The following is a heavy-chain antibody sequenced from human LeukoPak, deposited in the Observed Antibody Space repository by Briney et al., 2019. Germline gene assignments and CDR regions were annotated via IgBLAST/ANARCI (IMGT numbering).Heavy chain of an antibody. J-gene: IGHJ6*03. CDR2: FDPEDGET. CDR3: ARGVAERDWNTFWAYYYYMDV. CDR1: GYTLTELS. V-gene: IGHV1-24*01. Sequence: GASVKVSCKVSGYTLTELSMHWVRQALGKGLEWRGGFDPEDGETIYAQKFQGRVTMTEDTSTDTAYMELSSLRSEDTAVYYCARGVAERDWNTFWAYYYYMDVWGKGTTVTVSS. D-gene: IGHD1-1*01.